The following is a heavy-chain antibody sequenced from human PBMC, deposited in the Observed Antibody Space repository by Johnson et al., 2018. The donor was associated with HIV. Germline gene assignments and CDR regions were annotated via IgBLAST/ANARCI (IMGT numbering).Heavy chain of an antibody. CDR3: AKDRTKDYGDYSGDAFDI. Sequence: VQLVESGGGLVQPGRYLRLSCAASGFTFDDYAMHWVRQAPGKGLEWVSGISWNSGSIGYADSVKGRFTIYRDNAKNSLYLQMNSLRAEDTALYYCAKDRTKDYGDYSGDAFDIWGQGTMVTVSS. V-gene: IGHV3-9*01. J-gene: IGHJ3*02. CDR2: ISWNSGSI. D-gene: IGHD4-17*01. CDR1: GFTFDDYA.